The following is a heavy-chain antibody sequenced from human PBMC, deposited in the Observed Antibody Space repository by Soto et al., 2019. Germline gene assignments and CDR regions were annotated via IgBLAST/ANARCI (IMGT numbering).Heavy chain of an antibody. V-gene: IGHV4-38-2*02. Sequence: SETLSLTCAVSGYSISSGYYWGWIRQPPGKGLEWIGSIYHSGSTYYNPSLKSRVTISVDTSKNRFSLKLSSVTAADTAVYYCAREEYSSSSYGYWGQGTLVTVSS. J-gene: IGHJ4*02. CDR1: GYSISSGYY. CDR3: AREEYSSSSYGY. D-gene: IGHD6-6*01. CDR2: IYHSGST.